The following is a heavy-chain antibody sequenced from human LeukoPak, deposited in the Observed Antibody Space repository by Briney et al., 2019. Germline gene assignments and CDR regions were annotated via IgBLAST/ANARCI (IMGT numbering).Heavy chain of an antibody. J-gene: IGHJ5*01. CDR2: VEHDGSTK. D-gene: IGHD5-24*01. V-gene: IGHV3-30*02. CDR1: GFTFSSYG. CDR3: VTDLHGVNWYVS. Sequence: GGSLRLSCAASGFTFSSYGMSWVRQAPGKGLEWVAFVEHDGSTKYYADSVKGRFSISRDNFKNTLFLQMYSLRVDDTSMYYCVTDLHGVNWYVSWGQGTLVTVSS.